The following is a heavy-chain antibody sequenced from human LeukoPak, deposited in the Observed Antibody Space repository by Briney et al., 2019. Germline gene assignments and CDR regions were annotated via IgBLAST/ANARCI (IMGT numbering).Heavy chain of an antibody. J-gene: IGHJ5*02. D-gene: IGHD2-15*01. CDR3: AKDPGFFQGDSVDWFDP. V-gene: IGHV3-23*01. CDR2: ISGNGIST. Sequence: GGSLRLSCAASGFTFRNYAMSWVRQAPGKGLEWVSGISGNGISTYYADSVKGRFTISRDNSKNTLYLQMNSLRVEDTAVYYCAKDPGFFQGDSVDWFDPWGQGTLVTVSS. CDR1: GFTFRNYA.